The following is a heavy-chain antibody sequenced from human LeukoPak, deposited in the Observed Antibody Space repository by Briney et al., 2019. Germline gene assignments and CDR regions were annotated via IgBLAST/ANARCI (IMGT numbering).Heavy chain of an antibody. Sequence: TGGSLRLSCAASGFTFSTYAMTWVRQAPGKGLEWVSAISGSGCSTYYADSVKGRFTISRDNSKNTLYLQMNFLRAEDTALYYCAEDLGSGSYDYFFYGMDVWGQGTTVTVSS. J-gene: IGHJ6*02. CDR2: ISGSGCST. CDR1: GFTFSTYA. D-gene: IGHD3-22*01. V-gene: IGHV3-23*01. CDR3: AEDLGSGSYDYFFYGMDV.